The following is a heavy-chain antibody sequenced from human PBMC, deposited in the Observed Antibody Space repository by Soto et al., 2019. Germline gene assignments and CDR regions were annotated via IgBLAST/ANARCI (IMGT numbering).Heavy chain of an antibody. Sequence: SETLSLTCTVSGGSISSYDWSWIRQPPGKGLEWIGYIYYSGSTNYNPSLKSRVTISVDTSKNQFSLKLSSVTAADTAVYYCARESMRRGGYFDYWGQATLVTVSS. V-gene: IGHV4-59*01. CDR3: ARESMRRGGYFDY. J-gene: IGHJ4*02. CDR1: GGSISSYD. D-gene: IGHD3-16*01. CDR2: IYYSGST.